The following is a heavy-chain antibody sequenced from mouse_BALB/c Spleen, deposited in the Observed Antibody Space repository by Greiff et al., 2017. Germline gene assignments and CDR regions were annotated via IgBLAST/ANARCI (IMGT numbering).Heavy chain of an antibody. J-gene: IGHJ2*01. CDR1: GFTFSDYY. Sequence: DVHLVESGGGLVKPGGSLKLSCAASGFTFSDYYMYWVRQTPEKRLEWVATISDGGSYTYYPDSVKGRFTISRDNAKNNLYLQMSSLKSEDTAMYYCARGYGYEYYFDYWGQGTTLTVSS. D-gene: IGHD2-2*01. CDR3: ARGYGYEYYFDY. V-gene: IGHV5-4*02. CDR2: ISDGGSYT.